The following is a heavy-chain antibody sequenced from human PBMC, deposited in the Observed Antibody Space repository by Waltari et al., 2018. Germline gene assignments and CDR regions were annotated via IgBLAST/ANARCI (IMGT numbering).Heavy chain of an antibody. V-gene: IGHV7-4-1*02. Sequence: QVQLVQSGSELKKPGTSVKISCKASGYTVTDYSLNWVRQSSGQGCEWRARINTKTGKSTYAPDFTGRFVVSLDTSVSTAYLEIISLKAEDTAVYYCARWRPPDYGLDNWGQGTLVTVSA. CDR3: ARWRPPDYGLDN. CDR2: INTKTGKS. D-gene: IGHD4-17*01. CDR1: GYTVTDYS. J-gene: IGHJ4*02.